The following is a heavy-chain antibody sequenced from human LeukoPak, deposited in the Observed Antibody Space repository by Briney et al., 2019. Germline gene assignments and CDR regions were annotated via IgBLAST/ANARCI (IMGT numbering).Heavy chain of an antibody. V-gene: IGHV3-23*01. CDR3: AKDYRVSMIVVVTFIDY. Sequence: GSLRLSCAASGFTFSSYGMSWVRQAPGKGLEWVSAISGSGGSTYYADSVKGRFTISRDNSKNTLYLQMNSLRAEDTAVYYCAKDYRVSMIVVVTFIDYWGQGTLVTVSS. J-gene: IGHJ4*02. CDR1: GFTFSSYG. CDR2: ISGSGGST. D-gene: IGHD3-22*01.